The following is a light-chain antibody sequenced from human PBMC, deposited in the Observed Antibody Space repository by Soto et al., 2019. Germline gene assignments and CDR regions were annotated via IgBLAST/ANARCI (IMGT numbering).Light chain of an antibody. CDR1: SSDVGGYNY. CDR2: DVT. J-gene: IGLJ2*01. V-gene: IGLV2-14*01. CDR3: SSFRSLSNTTFTVL. Sequence: SALTQPASVSESPGQSITISCTGTSSDVGGYNYVSWFQQHPGKAPKLLIYDVTNRPSGVSNRFSGSKSGNTASLTISGLQAEDEANDYCSSFRSLSNTTFTVLFGGGTKLTVL.